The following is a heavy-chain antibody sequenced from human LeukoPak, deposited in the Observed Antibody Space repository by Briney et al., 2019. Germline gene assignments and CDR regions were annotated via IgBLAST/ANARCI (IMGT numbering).Heavy chain of an antibody. Sequence: SLTLSCTPSAYTFTSYGNSWVRQAPGQGLEWIGWISAYNGNTNYAQKLQGRVTMTTDTSKSTAYMELRRLRSDDTAVYYCAKDDTAMDWGAFDYWRQGTLVTVSS. V-gene: IGHV1-18*01. J-gene: IGHJ4*02. D-gene: IGHD5-18*01. CDR3: AKDDTAMDWGAFDY. CDR2: ISAYNGNT. CDR1: AYTFTSYG.